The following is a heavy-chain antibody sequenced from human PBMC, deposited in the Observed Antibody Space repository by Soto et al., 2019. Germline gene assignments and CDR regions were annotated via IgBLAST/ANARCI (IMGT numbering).Heavy chain of an antibody. J-gene: IGHJ4*02. V-gene: IGHV3-30*03. Sequence: GGSLRLSCAASGFTFSSFVMHWVRQAPGKGLEWVAIISYDASNTGYAQKFQGRVTMTRNTSISTAYMELSSLRSEDTAVYYCARDSGYSYGPIDYWGQGTLVTVS. CDR1: GFTFSSFV. CDR2: ISYDASNT. D-gene: IGHD5-18*01. CDR3: ARDSGYSYGPIDY.